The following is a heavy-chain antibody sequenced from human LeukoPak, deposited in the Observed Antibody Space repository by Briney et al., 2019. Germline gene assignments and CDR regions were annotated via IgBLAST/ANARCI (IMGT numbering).Heavy chain of an antibody. D-gene: IGHD3-10*01. J-gene: IGHJ5*02. CDR1: GDSISTYY. V-gene: IGHV4-59*01. Sequence: SETLSRTCTVSGDSISTYYWNWIRQPPGKRLEWIGHIHFSGDANYNPSLKSRVTISLDSAKNGFSLRLISVTAADTAVYYCARRVQMSSASATSNTWLDPWGQGTL. CDR3: ARRVQMSSASATSNTWLDP. CDR2: IHFSGDA.